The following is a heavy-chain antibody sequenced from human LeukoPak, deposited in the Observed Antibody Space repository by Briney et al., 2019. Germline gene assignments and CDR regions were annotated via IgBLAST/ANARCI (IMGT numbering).Heavy chain of an antibody. D-gene: IGHD3-10*01. CDR1: GYTFTSYY. V-gene: IGHV1-46*01. Sequence: ASVKVSCKASGYTFTSYYMHWVRQAPGQGLEWMGIINPSGGSTSYAQKFQGRVTMTRDTSTSTVYMELSSLRSEDTAVYYCARDRSGFGELLTPGYFDYWGQGTLVTVSP. CDR2: INPSGGST. J-gene: IGHJ4*02. CDR3: ARDRSGFGELLTPGYFDY.